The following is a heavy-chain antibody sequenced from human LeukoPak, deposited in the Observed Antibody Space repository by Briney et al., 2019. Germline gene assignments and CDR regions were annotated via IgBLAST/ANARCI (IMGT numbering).Heavy chain of an antibody. Sequence: GGSLRLSCAASGFTVSSNYMSWVRQAPGKGLEWVSVIYSGGSTYYADSVKGRFTISRDNSKNTLYLQMNSLRAEDTAVYYCARCQYYYGSGSYYHFDYWGQGTLVTVSS. V-gene: IGHV3-53*01. CDR2: IYSGGST. CDR3: ARCQYYYGSGSYYHFDY. J-gene: IGHJ4*02. CDR1: GFTVSSNY. D-gene: IGHD3-10*01.